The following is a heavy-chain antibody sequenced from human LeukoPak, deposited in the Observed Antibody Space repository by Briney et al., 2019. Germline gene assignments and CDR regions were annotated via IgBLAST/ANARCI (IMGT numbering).Heavy chain of an antibody. V-gene: IGHV3-7*05. D-gene: IGHD6-13*01. J-gene: IGHJ3*02. Sequence: PGGSLRLSCAASGFTFSSYWVSWVRQAPGKGLQWVANIKQDGSEKYYVDSVKGRFTISRDNAKNSLSLQMNSLRAEDTAVYHCARYSSSWHAYDIWGQGTMATVSA. CDR2: IKQDGSEK. CDR1: GFTFSSYW. CDR3: ARYSSSWHAYDI.